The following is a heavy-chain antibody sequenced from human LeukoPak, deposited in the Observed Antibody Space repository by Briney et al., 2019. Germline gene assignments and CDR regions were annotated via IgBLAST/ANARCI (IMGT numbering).Heavy chain of an antibody. V-gene: IGHV4-34*01. CDR2: INHSGST. CDR1: GGSFSGYY. Sequence: SETLSLTCAVYGGSFSGYYWSWIRQPPGKGLEWIGEINHSGSTNYNPSLKSRVTISVDTSKNQFYLKLSSVTAADTAVYYCARDDSSGYLFDYWGQGTLVTVSS. CDR3: ARDDSSGYLFDY. D-gene: IGHD3-22*01. J-gene: IGHJ4*02.